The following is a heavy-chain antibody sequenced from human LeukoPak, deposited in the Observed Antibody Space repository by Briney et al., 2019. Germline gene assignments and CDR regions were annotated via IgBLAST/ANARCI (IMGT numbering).Heavy chain of an antibody. CDR3: VRENNSPYKNFDH. V-gene: IGHV1-46*01. CDR2: INPVVTTT. J-gene: IGHJ4*02. Sequence: ASVKVSCKASGFTFSSYWMRWVRQAPGQVLEWMGLINPVVTTTVYARKFQGRATVTRDTSASTVYMELNTLTSEDTAVYYCVRENNSPYKNFDHWGQGTLVTVSS. CDR1: GFTFSSYW. D-gene: IGHD1-1*01.